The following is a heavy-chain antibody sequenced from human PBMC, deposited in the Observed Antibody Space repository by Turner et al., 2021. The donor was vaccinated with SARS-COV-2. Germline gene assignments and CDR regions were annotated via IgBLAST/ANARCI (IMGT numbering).Heavy chain of an antibody. V-gene: IGHV4-59*01. CDR3: ARDPGEVSFDF. Sequence: QVQLPESGPGLVKPSGTLSLTCTVSGCSISSYYWSWIRQPPGKGLEWIWYIYYSGSTNYNPDLKSRVSISVDTSKNQFSLKLSSVTAADTAVYYCARDPGEVSFDFWGQGTLVTVSS. D-gene: IGHD3-16*01. CDR1: GCSISSYY. J-gene: IGHJ4*02. CDR2: IYYSGST.